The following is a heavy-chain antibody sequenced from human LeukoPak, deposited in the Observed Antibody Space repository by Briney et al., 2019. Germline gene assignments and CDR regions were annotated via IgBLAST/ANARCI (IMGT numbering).Heavy chain of an antibody. V-gene: IGHV1-3*01. CDR1: GYTFTSYA. D-gene: IGHD2-2*01. J-gene: IGHJ6*02. Sequence: ASVKVSCKASGYTFTSYAMHWVRQAPGQRLEWMGWINAGNGNTKYSQKFQGRVTITRDTSASTAYMELSSPRSEDTAVYYCARGGVYCSSTSCQTYYYGMDVWGQGTTVTVSS. CDR3: ARGGVYCSSTSCQTYYYGMDV. CDR2: INAGNGNT.